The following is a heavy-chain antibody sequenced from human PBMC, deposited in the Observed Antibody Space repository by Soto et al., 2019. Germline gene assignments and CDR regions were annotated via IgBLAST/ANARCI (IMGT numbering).Heavy chain of an antibody. J-gene: IGHJ4*02. CDR2: ISSSSSYT. CDR1: GFTFSSYG. CDR3: ARSPRTRWLYDY. V-gene: IGHV3-21*05. D-gene: IGHD2-21*01. Sequence: GGSLRLSCAASGFTFSSYGMHWVRQAPGKGLEWVSYISSSSSYTNYADSVKGRFTISRDNAKNSLYLQMNSLRAEDTAVYYCARSPRTRWLYDYWGQGTLVTVSS.